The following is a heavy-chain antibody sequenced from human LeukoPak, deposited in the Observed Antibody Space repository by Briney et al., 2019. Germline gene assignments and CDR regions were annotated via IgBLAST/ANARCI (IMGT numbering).Heavy chain of an antibody. CDR1: GFTFSSYA. CDR3: ATGVQLVRYFDY. V-gene: IGHV3-23*01. CDR2: ISGSGGST. Sequence: PGGSLRLSXAASGFTFSSYAMSWVRQAPGKGLEWVSAISGSGGSTYYADSVKGRFTISRDNSKNTLYLQMNSLRAEDTAVYYCATGVQLVRYFDYWGQGTLVTVSS. D-gene: IGHD6-13*01. J-gene: IGHJ4*02.